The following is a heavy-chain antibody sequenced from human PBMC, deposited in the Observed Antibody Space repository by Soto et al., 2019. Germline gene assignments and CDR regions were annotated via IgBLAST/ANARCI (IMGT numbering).Heavy chain of an antibody. CDR1: GSTFTSLG. CDR2: ISAYNGNT. D-gene: IGHD6-19*01. V-gene: IGHV1-18*01. J-gene: IGHJ1*01. CDR3: ARTPGWLDQYFQH. Sequence: ASVRGSYKASGSTFTSLGITLVPESSGQELEWMGWISAYNGNTNYAQKLQGRVTMTTDTSTSTAYMELRSLRSDDTAVYYGARTPGWLDQYFQHWGQGTLVTVSS.